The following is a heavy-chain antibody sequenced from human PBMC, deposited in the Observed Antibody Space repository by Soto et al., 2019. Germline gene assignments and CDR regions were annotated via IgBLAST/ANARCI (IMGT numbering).Heavy chain of an antibody. CDR3: ARTNAFHI. J-gene: IGHJ3*02. Sequence: SETLSLTCTVSGGSISSGGYYWSWIRQHPGEGLEWIGYIYFSGSTNYNPSLKSRVTISVDTSKNQLSLRLTSVTAADTAVYYCARTNAFHIWGQGTMVTVSS. CDR1: GGSISSGGYY. CDR2: IYFSGST. V-gene: IGHV4-61*08.